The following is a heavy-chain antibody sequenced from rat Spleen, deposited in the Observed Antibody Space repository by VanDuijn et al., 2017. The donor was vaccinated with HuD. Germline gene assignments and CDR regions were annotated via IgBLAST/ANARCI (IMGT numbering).Heavy chain of an antibody. Sequence: EVQLVESGGGLVQPGRSLRLSCAASGFTFSDYNMAWVRQAPRKGLEWVAIITHDGSSTYYRDSVKGRFTISRDNAKSTLSLQMDSLRSEDTATYYCARDVVAYWGQGTLVTVSS. J-gene: IGHJ3*01. CDR2: ITHDGSST. V-gene: IGHV5-7*01. CDR3: ARDVVAY. CDR1: GFTFSDYN. D-gene: IGHD1-12*01.